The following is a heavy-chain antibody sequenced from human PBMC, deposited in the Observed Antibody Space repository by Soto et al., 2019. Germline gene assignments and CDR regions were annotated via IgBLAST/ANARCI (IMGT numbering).Heavy chain of an antibody. CDR1: GYTFSNYG. V-gene: IGHV1-18*01. J-gene: IGHJ4*02. CDR3: ARAPKTITTTGSLGH. Sequence: ASVKVSCKASGYTFSNYGISWVRQAPGQGLEWMGWISGYNDNTNYAQNLQGRVTMTTDTSTSTVYMELRSLRYDGTAVYYCARAPKTITTTGSLGHWGQGTLVTVSS. D-gene: IGHD1-1*01. CDR2: ISGYNDNT.